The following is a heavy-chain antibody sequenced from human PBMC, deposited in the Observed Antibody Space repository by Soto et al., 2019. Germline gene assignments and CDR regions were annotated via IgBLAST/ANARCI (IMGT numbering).Heavy chain of an antibody. CDR1: GFTLSNYA. D-gene: IGHD6-13*01. Sequence: EVQLLESGGGLVQPGGSLRLSCAASGFTLSNYAMSWVRQAPGKGLEWVSTISGSGGRIYYADSVKGRFTISRDNSKNTLYLQMSSLRADDTAVYYCGKTAGVEGQLVDSWGQGTLVTVSS. J-gene: IGHJ4*02. V-gene: IGHV3-23*01. CDR2: ISGSGGRI. CDR3: GKTAGVEGQLVDS.